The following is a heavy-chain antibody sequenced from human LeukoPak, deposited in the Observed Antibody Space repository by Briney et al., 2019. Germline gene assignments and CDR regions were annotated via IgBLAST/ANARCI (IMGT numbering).Heavy chain of an antibody. CDR1: GFTFSNYG. D-gene: IGHD3-10*01. J-gene: IGHJ6*03. CDR3: ARAIRGSKIASRYYYYYMDV. Sequence: QPGGSLRLSCAASGFTFSNYGMSWVRQAPGKGLEWVSAISDSGAGTYYADSVKGRFTISRDNSKNTLYLQMNSLRAEDTAVYYCARAIRGSKIASRYYYYYMDVWGKGTTVTVSS. V-gene: IGHV3-23*01. CDR2: ISDSGAGT.